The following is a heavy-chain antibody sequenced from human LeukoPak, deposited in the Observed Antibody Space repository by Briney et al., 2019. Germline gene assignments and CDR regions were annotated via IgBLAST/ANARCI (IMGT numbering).Heavy chain of an antibody. D-gene: IGHD3-22*01. CDR3: ARVIYDSSGYDAFDI. V-gene: IGHV4-34*01. Sequence: SETLSLTCAVYGGSFSGYYWSWIRQPPGKGLEWIGEINHSGSTNYNPSLKSRVTISVDTSKNQFSLKLSSVTAADTAVYYCARVIYDSSGYDAFDIWGQGTMVTVSS. CDR2: INHSGST. J-gene: IGHJ3*02. CDR1: GGSFSGYY.